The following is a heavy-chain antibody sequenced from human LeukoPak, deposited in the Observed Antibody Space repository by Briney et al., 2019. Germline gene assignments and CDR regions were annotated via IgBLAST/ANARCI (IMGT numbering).Heavy chain of an antibody. CDR2: ITSSGSYI. J-gene: IGHJ6*02. V-gene: IGHV3-21*01. CDR1: GFAFNSYT. Sequence: KSGGSLRLSCAASGFAFNSYTIKWVRQAPGKGLEWVSSITSSGSYIYNADSVKGRFTISRDNAKNSLYLQMSSLRAEDTAVYYCARDRGSIFGYGMDVWGQGTTVTVSS. CDR3: ARDRGSIFGYGMDV. D-gene: IGHD3-3*01.